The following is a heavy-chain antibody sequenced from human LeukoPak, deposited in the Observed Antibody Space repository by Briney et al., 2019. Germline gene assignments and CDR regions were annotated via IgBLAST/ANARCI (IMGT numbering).Heavy chain of an antibody. V-gene: IGHV3-7*01. J-gene: IGHJ4*02. CDR1: GFTFDDYW. Sequence: PGGSLRLSCGASGFTFDDYWMSWVRQAPGQGLEWVANINQDGSEKYYLDSAKGRFTISRDNARNPLYLQVNSLRAEDTAVYYCARHYSGAGSYIYYFDYWGQGTLVTVSS. CDR3: ARHYSGAGSYIYYFDY. CDR2: INQDGSEK. D-gene: IGHD3-10*01.